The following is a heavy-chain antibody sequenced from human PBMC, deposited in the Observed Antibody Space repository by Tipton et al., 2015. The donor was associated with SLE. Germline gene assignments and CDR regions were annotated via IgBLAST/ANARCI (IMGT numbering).Heavy chain of an antibody. V-gene: IGHV3-49*04. CDR3: TRDHYGDYL. CDR2: IRSKAYGGTT. CDR1: GFTFSSYG. J-gene: IGHJ4*02. Sequence: SLRLSCAASGFTFSSYGMHWVRQAPGKGLEWVGFIRSKAYGGTTEYAASVKGRFTISRDDSKSIAYLQMNSLKTEDTAVYYCTRDHYGDYLWGQGTLVTVSS. D-gene: IGHD4-17*01.